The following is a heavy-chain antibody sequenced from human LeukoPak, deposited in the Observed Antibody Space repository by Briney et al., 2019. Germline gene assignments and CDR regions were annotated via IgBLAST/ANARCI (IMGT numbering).Heavy chain of an antibody. D-gene: IGHD3-3*01. V-gene: IGHV4-39*07. CDR3: ARERPMSGYRRYFDL. J-gene: IGHJ2*01. Sequence: SETLSLTCTVSGGSISSSSYYWGWIRQPPGKGLEWIGSIYYSGSTYYNPSLKSRVTISVDTSKNQFSLKLSSVTAADTAVYYCARERPMSGYRRYFDLWGRGTLVTVSS. CDR2: IYYSGST. CDR1: GGSISSSSYY.